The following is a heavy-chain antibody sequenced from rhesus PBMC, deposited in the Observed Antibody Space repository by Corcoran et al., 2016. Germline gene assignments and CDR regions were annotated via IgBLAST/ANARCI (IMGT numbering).Heavy chain of an antibody. J-gene: IGHJ3*01. CDR2: INGRGGNP. D-gene: IGHD4-29*01. Sequence: QVQLQESGPGLVKPSETLSLTCAVSGGSISSNYWSWIRQAPGKGLEWIERINGRGGNPDYNPPIRSRVTMSTDTSKNQLSLKLSSVTAADTAVYYCARWIYGSSYRDAFDFWGQGLRVTVSS. V-gene: IGHV4-160*01. CDR1: GGSISSNY. CDR3: ARWIYGSSYRDAFDF.